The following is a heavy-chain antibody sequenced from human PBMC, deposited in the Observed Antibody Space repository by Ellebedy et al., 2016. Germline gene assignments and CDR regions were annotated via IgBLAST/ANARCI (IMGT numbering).Heavy chain of an antibody. D-gene: IGHD2-2*01. J-gene: IGHJ3*02. Sequence: GGSLRLXCAASGFTFNTYDMHWVRQVTGKGLEWVSVIGTVGDTYYADSVKGRFTISRDNARNSFYLQMNNLRAGDTAVYYCARDCSATSCYGRERNAFDIWGQGTTVIVSS. CDR1: GFTFNTYD. CDR3: ARDCSATSCYGRERNAFDI. CDR2: IGTVGDT. V-gene: IGHV3-13*04.